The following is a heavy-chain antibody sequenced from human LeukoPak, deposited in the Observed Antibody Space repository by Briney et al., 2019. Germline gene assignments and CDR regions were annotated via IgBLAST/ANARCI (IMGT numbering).Heavy chain of an antibody. CDR3: ARIFYDYVWGSYRPPGY. CDR2: IYYSGST. Sequence: SETLSLTCTVSGGSISSSSYYWGWIRQPPGKGLEWIGGIYYSGSTYYNPSLKSRVTISVDTSNNQFSLKLSSVTAADTAVYYCARIFYDYVWGSYRPPGYWGQGTLVTVSS. D-gene: IGHD3-16*02. V-gene: IGHV4-39*01. J-gene: IGHJ4*02. CDR1: GGSISSSSYY.